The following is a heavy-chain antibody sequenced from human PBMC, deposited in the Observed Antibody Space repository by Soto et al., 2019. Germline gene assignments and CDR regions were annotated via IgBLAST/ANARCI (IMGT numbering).Heavy chain of an antibody. CDR3: AKKLGYPNSRGYYPGAFDY. CDR2: LSSSGGNT. CDR1: GFTFGTYA. J-gene: IGHJ4*02. Sequence: EVQLLESGGDLVQPGGSLRLSCAASGFTFGTYAMAWVRQAPGRGLEWVSALSSSGGNTYYADSVKGRFTISRDNSKNTLYLQINSLRAEDTAVYYCAKKLGYPNSRGYYPGAFDYWGQGTPVTVSS. V-gene: IGHV3-23*01. D-gene: IGHD3-22*01.